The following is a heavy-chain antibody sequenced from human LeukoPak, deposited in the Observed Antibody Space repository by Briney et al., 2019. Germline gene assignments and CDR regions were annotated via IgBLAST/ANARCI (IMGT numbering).Heavy chain of an antibody. D-gene: IGHD6-19*01. J-gene: IGHJ4*02. CDR2: ITYNSGTI. V-gene: IGHV3-48*01. Sequence: GGSLRLCCAASGFTFSSYSMNWVRQAPGKGLEWVSYITYNSGTIYYTDSVKGRFTISRDNAKNSLYLQMNSLRAEDTAVYYCARDSSAPSDYWGQGTLVTVSS. CDR1: GFTFSSYS. CDR3: ARDSSAPSDY.